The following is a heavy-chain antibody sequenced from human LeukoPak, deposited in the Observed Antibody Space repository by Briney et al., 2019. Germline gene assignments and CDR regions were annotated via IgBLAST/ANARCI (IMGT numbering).Heavy chain of an antibody. Sequence: PGGSLRLSCAASGFTFSSYAMRWVRQAPGKGLEWVSAISGSGGSTYYADSVKGRFTISRDNSKNTLYLQMNSLRAEDTAVYYCAKYPPRSGYGSGYFDYWGQGTLVTVSS. CDR2: ISGSGGST. CDR1: GFTFSSYA. D-gene: IGHD3-10*01. CDR3: AKYPPRSGYGSGYFDY. V-gene: IGHV3-23*01. J-gene: IGHJ4*02.